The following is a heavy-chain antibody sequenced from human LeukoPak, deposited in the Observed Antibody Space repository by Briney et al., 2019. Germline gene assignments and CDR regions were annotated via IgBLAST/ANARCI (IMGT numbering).Heavy chain of an antibody. CDR3: VKDSSWMGEYYFDY. V-gene: IGHV3-21*06. Sequence: PGGSLRLSCAAYGFTFSSYSMNWVRQAPGKGLEWVSFISTSSSYIYYADSVKGRFTISRDNSKNTLYLQMNSLRADDTAVYYCVKDSSWMGEYYFDYWGQGTLVTVSS. D-gene: IGHD3-16*01. J-gene: IGHJ4*02. CDR2: ISTSSSYI. CDR1: GFTFSSYS.